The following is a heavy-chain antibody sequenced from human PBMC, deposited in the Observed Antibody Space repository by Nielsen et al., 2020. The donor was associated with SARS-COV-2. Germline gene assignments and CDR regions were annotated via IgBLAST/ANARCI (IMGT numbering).Heavy chain of an antibody. CDR1: GYTFTGYY. D-gene: IGHD2-2*03. Sequence: ASVTVSCQASGYTFTGYYMHWVRQAPGQGLEWMGRINPNSGGTNYAQKFQGRVTMTRDTSTSTVHMELSSLKSEDTAVYYCATDAWIYGMDVWGQGTTVTVSS. V-gene: IGHV1-2*06. J-gene: IGHJ6*02. CDR2: INPNSGGT. CDR3: ATDAWIYGMDV.